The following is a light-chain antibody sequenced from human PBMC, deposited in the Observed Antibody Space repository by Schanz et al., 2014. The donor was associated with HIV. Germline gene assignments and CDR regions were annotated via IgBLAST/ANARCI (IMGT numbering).Light chain of an antibody. J-gene: IGLJ2*01. V-gene: IGLV2-14*03. Sequence: QSALTQPASVSGSLGQAITISCTGTNSDVGNYNYVSWYQQHPGKAPKLIIYDVTNRPSGVSSRFSGSKSGNTASLTISGLQAGEETDFYCSSYTSNNTVLFGGGTKLTVL. CDR1: NSDVGNYNY. CDR3: SSYTSNNTVL. CDR2: DVT.